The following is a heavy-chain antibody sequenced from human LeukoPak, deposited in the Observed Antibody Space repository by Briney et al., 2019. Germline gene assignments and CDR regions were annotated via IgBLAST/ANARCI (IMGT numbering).Heavy chain of an antibody. CDR1: GFTFSSYS. CDR3: AREGLPNFDY. CDR2: ISSSSSYI. D-gene: IGHD3-16*01. J-gene: IGHJ4*02. V-gene: IGHV3-21*01. Sequence: GGSLRLSCAASGFTFSSYSVNWVRQAPGKGLEWVSSISSSSSYIYYADSVKGRFTISGDNAKNSLYLQMNSLRAEDTAVHYCAREGLPNFDYWGQGTLVTVSS.